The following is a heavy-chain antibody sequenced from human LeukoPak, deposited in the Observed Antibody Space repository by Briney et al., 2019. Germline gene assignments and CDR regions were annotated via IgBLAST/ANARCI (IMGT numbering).Heavy chain of an antibody. D-gene: IGHD3-9*01. CDR2: ISAYNGNT. Sequence: GASVKVSCKASGYTFTSYGISWVRQAPGQGLEWMGWISAYNGNTNYAQKLQGRVTMTTDTSTSTAYMELRSLRSDDTAVYYCARGPSHQLRYFDWLRASPINWFDPWGQGTLVTVSS. CDR1: GYTFTSYG. V-gene: IGHV1-18*01. CDR3: ARGPSHQLRYFDWLRASPINWFDP. J-gene: IGHJ5*02.